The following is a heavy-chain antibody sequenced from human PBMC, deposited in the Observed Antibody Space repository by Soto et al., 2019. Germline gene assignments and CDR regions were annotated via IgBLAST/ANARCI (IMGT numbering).Heavy chain of an antibody. Sequence: QVQLVQSGAEVKKPGSSVKVSCKASGGGFSTYAITWVRQAPGQGLEWMGGITPIFDTTNYAQKFQGRVKMAADESTTTVHMEITSVRSEDTAVYYSATGGTKVTRRLDYWGQGTLVTVSS. CDR3: ATGGTKVTRRLDY. D-gene: IGHD4-17*01. V-gene: IGHV1-69*01. CDR2: ITPIFDTT. J-gene: IGHJ4*02. CDR1: GGGFSTYA.